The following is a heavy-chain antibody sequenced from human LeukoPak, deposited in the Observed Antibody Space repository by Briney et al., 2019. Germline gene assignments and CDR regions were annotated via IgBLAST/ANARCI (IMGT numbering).Heavy chain of an antibody. D-gene: IGHD3-22*01. J-gene: IGHJ4*02. CDR2: IRYDGSNK. CDR3: AKESRRLIVVTE. Sequence: PGGSLRLSCAPSGFTFSSHGMHWVRQAPGKGLEWVAFIRYDGSNKYYADSVKGRFTISRDNYKNTLYLQMNSLRAEDTAVYYCAKESRRLIVVTEWGQGTLVTVSS. V-gene: IGHV3-30*02. CDR1: GFTFSSHG.